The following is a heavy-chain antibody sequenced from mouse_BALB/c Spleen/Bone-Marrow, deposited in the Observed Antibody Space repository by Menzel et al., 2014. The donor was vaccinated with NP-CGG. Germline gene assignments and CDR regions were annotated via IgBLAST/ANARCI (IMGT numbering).Heavy chain of an antibody. Sequence: VQLQQSGPELVKPGASVKISCKASGYTFTDYNMHWVKQSHGKSLEWVGFIYPYNGVIAFNQKFKSKATLTVDISSSTAYMELRSLTSEDSAVYYCAREPNSYWFFGVWGAGTTVTVSS. V-gene: IGHV1S29*02. CDR3: AREPNSYWFFGV. D-gene: IGHD4-1*01. CDR2: IYPYNGVI. CDR1: GYTFTDYN. J-gene: IGHJ1*01.